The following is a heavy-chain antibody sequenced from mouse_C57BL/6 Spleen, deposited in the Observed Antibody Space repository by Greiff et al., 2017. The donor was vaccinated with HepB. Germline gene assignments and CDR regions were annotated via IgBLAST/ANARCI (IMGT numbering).Heavy chain of an antibody. V-gene: IGHV1-81*01. CDR1: GYTFTSYG. Sequence: VQLQQSGAELARPGASVKLSCKASGYTFTSYGISWVKQRTGQGLEWIGEIYPRSGNTYYNEKFKGKATLTADKSSSTAYMELRSLTSEDSAVYFCASLLPFAYWGQGTLVTVSA. CDR3: ASLLPFAY. J-gene: IGHJ3*01. D-gene: IGHD2-1*01. CDR2: IYPRSGNT.